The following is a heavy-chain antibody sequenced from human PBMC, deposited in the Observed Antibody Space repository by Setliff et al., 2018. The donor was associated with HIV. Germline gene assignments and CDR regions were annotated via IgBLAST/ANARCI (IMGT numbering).Heavy chain of an antibody. J-gene: IGHJ6*03. CDR3: AKDAGYCPGESCYFYMDV. CDR2: LRQDVNKD. D-gene: IGHD2-8*02. V-gene: IGHV3-30*02. CDR1: GFIFENHA. Sequence: PGGSLRLSCVVSGFIFENHAMHWVRRAPGKGLEWLTLLRQDVNKDYYGDSVKGRFTITRDNSKKTLYLYMNNLRSEDTAVYYCAKDAGYCPGESCYFYMDVWGKGTTVTVSS.